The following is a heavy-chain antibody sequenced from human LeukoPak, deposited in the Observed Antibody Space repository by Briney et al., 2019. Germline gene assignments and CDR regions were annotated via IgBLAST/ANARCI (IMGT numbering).Heavy chain of an antibody. Sequence: GGSLRLSCAASGFTFSSYGMHWVRQAPGKGLEWVAVIWYDGSNKYYADSVKGRFTISRDNSKNTLYLQMNSLRAEDTAVYYCARDAYYDFWSGERWFDPWGQGTPVTVSS. CDR1: GFTFSSYG. CDR2: IWYDGSNK. D-gene: IGHD3-3*01. V-gene: IGHV3-33*01. J-gene: IGHJ5*02. CDR3: ARDAYYDFWSGERWFDP.